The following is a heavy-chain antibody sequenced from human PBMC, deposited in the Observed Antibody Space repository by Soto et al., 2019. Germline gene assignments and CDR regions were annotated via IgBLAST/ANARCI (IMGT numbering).Heavy chain of an antibody. CDR1: GFTFSDYY. V-gene: IGHV3-11*05. D-gene: IGHD6-13*01. CDR2: ISSSTSHT. Sequence: QVQLVESGGGLVKPGGSLRLSCAVSGFTFSDYYMTWIRQAPGKGLEWVSYISSSTSHTNYADSVKGRFTISRDNAKNSLFLKMNSLRAEDSAVFYSAISRGAAADYFHLWGQGTLVTVS. CDR3: AISRGAAADYFHL. J-gene: IGHJ4*02.